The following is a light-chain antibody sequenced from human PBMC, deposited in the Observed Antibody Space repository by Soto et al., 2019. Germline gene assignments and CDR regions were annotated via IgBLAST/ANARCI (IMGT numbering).Light chain of an antibody. CDR1: QSVSSN. CDR2: GAS. J-gene: IGKJ5*01. CDR3: QQYNKWPPLT. Sequence: EIVMTQSPATLSASPGERATLSCSASQSVSSNLAWYQQKPGQAPRLLIYGASTRATGIPARFSGSGSGTEFTLTISRLQSEDFAVYYCQQYNKWPPLTFGQGTRLEIK. V-gene: IGKV3-15*01.